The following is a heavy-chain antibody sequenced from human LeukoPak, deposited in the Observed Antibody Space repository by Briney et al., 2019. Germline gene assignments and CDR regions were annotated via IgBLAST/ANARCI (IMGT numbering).Heavy chain of an antibody. Sequence: ASVKVSCKASGYTFTGYYMHWVRQAPGQGLEWMGIINPSGGSTSYAQKFQGRVTMTRDMSTSTVYMELSSLRSEDTAVYYCARGRSVTAKLDWFDPWGQGTLVTVSS. D-gene: IGHD5-18*01. J-gene: IGHJ5*02. V-gene: IGHV1-46*01. CDR2: INPSGGST. CDR3: ARGRSVTAKLDWFDP. CDR1: GYTFTGYY.